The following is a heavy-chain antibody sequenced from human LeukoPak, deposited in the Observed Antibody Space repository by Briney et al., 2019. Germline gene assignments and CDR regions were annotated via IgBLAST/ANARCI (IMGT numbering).Heavy chain of an antibody. CDR2: INHSGST. Sequence: KTSETLSLTCAVYGGSFSGYYWSWIRQPPGKGLEWIGEINHSGSTNYNPSLKSRVTISVDTSKNQFSLKLSSVTAADTAVYYCARRGYCSSTSCYTSLPTNWFDPWGQGTLVTVSS. CDR1: GGSFSGYY. V-gene: IGHV4-34*01. CDR3: ARRGYCSSTSCYTSLPTNWFDP. J-gene: IGHJ5*02. D-gene: IGHD2-2*02.